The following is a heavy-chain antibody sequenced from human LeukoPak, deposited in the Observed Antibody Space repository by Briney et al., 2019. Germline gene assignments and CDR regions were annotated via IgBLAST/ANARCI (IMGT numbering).Heavy chain of an antibody. V-gene: IGHV3-7*05. J-gene: IGHJ4*02. CDR2: IKEDGSDK. Sequence: GGSLRLSCAASGFTFSNFWMAWVRQAPGKGLEWVAHIKEDGSDKKYVDSAKGRFTISRDNPKNSLYLQMNSLRAEDTAVYYCARDIGYHTFDYWGREAWSPSPQ. D-gene: IGHD5-12*01. CDR3: ARDIGYHTFDY. CDR1: GFTFSNFW.